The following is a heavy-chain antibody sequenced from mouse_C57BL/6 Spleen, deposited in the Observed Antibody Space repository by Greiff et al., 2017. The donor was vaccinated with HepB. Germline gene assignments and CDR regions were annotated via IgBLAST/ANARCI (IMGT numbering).Heavy chain of an antibody. CDR2: IDPNSGGT. Sequence: QVQLQQPGAELVQPGASVKLSCKASGYTFTSYWMHWVKQRPGRGLEWIGRIDPNSGGTKYNEKFKSKATLTVDKPSSTAYMQLSSLTSEDSAVYYGARSHRTPAYGSSYDYAMDYWGQGTSVTVS. J-gene: IGHJ4*01. D-gene: IGHD1-1*01. CDR1: GYTFTSYW. CDR3: ARSHRTPAYGSSYDYAMDY. V-gene: IGHV1-72*01.